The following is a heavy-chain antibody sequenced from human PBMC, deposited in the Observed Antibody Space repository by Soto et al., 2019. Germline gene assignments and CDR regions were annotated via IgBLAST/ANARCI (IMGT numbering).Heavy chain of an antibody. J-gene: IGHJ3*02. CDR1: GGSISSYY. Sequence: SETLSLTCTVSGGSISSYYWSWIRQPPGKGLEWIGYIYYSGSTSYNPSLKSRVTISVDTSKNQFSLKLSSVTAADTAVYYCASDTAPTDRAFDIWGQGTMVTVSS. CDR3: ASDTAPTDRAFDI. V-gene: IGHV4-59*01. D-gene: IGHD4-17*01. CDR2: IYYSGST.